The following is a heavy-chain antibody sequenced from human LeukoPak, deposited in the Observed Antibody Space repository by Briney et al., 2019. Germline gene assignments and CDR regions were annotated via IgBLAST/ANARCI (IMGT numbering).Heavy chain of an antibody. J-gene: IGHJ4*02. CDR2: INHSGST. CDR3: ARGVTGYSSGSYDY. CDR1: GGSFSGYY. Sequence: SETLSLTCAVYGGSFSGYYWSWIRQPPGKGLEWIGEINHSGSTNYNPSLKSRVTISVDTSKNQFSLKLSSVTAADTAVYYCARGVTGYSSGSYDYWGQGTLVTVSS. V-gene: IGHV4-34*01. D-gene: IGHD6-19*01.